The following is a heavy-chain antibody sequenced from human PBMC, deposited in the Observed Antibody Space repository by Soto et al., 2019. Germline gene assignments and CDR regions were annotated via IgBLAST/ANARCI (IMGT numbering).Heavy chain of an antibody. CDR1: GGSISSGDYY. Sequence: QVQLQESGPGLVKPSETLSLTCTVSGGSISSGDYYWSWIRQPPGKGLEWIGYIYYSGSTYYNPSLKSRVTISVDTSKNQFSLRLSSVTAADTAVYFSARLIGSNPVLDYWGQGTLVTVSS. CDR3: ARLIGSNPVLDY. J-gene: IGHJ4*02. V-gene: IGHV4-30-4*01. CDR2: IYYSGST. D-gene: IGHD4-4*01.